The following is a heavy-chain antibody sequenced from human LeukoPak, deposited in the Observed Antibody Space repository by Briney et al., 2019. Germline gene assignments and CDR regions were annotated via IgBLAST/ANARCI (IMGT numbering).Heavy chain of an antibody. CDR1: GFTFSSYS. CDR2: IYSGGST. V-gene: IGHV3-66*01. Sequence: PGGSLRLSCAASGFTFSSYSMNWVRQAPGKGLEWVSVIYSGGSTYYADSVKGRFTISRDSSKNTLYLQMNSLRAEDTAVYYCARGDTTYYDFWSGYGPFDYWGQGTLVTVSS. J-gene: IGHJ4*02. D-gene: IGHD3-3*01. CDR3: ARGDTTYYDFWSGYGPFDY.